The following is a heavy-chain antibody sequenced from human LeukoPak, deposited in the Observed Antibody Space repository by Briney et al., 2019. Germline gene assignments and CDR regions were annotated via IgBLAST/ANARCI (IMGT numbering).Heavy chain of an antibody. CDR1: GVSISSYY. Sequence: TSETLSLTCTVSGVSISSYYWSWIRQPPGKGLEWIGYIYYSGSTNYNPSLKSRVTISVDTSKNQFSLKLSSVTAADTAVYYCARHSGYDYVLGYWGQGTLVTVSS. D-gene: IGHD5-12*01. CDR3: ARHSGYDYVLGY. J-gene: IGHJ4*02. V-gene: IGHV4-59*08. CDR2: IYYSGST.